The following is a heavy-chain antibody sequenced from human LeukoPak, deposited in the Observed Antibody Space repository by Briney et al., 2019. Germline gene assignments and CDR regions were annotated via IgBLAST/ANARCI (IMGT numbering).Heavy chain of an antibody. D-gene: IGHD6-13*01. CDR1: GFTFSSYW. CDR2: IKQDGSEK. V-gene: IGHV3-7*01. CDR3: ATATLGSWYFDY. J-gene: IGHJ4*02. Sequence: GGSLRLSCAASGFTFSSYWMSWVRQAPGKGLEWVANIKQDGSEKYYVASVKGRFTISRDNAKNSLYLQMNSLRAEDTAVYYCATATLGSWYFDYWGQGTLVTVSS.